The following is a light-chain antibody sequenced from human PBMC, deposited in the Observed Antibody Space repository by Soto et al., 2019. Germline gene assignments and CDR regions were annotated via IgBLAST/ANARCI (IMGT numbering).Light chain of an antibody. CDR1: QSISSE. CDR2: GAS. J-gene: IGKJ2*01. CDR3: QQGHNWPLT. V-gene: IGKV3-15*01. Sequence: EIVMTQSPATLSVSPGESATLSCRASQSISSELAWYQQKPGQPPRLLIYGASTRATGVPVRFTGSGSGSDFNLTISGLQSEDVAVYYCQQGHNWPLTFGQGTRLEI.